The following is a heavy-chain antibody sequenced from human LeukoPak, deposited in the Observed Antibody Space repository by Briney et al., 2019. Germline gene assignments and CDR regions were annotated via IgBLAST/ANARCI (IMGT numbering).Heavy chain of an antibody. CDR2: ISSTASSI. D-gene: IGHD4-23*01. CDR1: EFTFSSYS. Sequence: GGSLRLSCAASEFTFSSYSMGWVRQAPGKGLEWVSYISSTASSIYYADSVKGRFTISRDNAKNSLYLQMNGLRAEDTAVYYCARDVTYHGGDWFDPWGQGTLVTVSS. V-gene: IGHV3-48*04. J-gene: IGHJ5*02. CDR3: ARDVTYHGGDWFDP.